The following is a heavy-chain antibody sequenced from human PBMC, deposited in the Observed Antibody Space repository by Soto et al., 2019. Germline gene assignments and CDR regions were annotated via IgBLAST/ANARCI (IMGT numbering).Heavy chain of an antibody. Sequence: EVQLVQSGAEVKKPGESLRISCKGSGYSFTSYWISWVRQMPGKGLEWMGRIDPSDSYTNYSPSFQGHVTISADKSIKTAYLPWRRLKASDNAKYYGARHGGGGSSGGFDYWGQGTLVTVSS. J-gene: IGHJ4*02. CDR1: GYSFTSYW. D-gene: IGHD6-19*01. V-gene: IGHV5-10-1*01. CDR3: ARHGGGGSSGGFDY. CDR2: IDPSDSYT.